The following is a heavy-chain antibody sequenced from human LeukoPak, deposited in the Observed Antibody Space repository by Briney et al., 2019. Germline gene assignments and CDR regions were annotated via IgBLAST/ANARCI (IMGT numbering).Heavy chain of an antibody. CDR3: AKSTSSWERVDY. CDR1: GFTFSSYA. D-gene: IGHD6-13*01. J-gene: IGHJ4*02. V-gene: IGHV3-23*01. Sequence: GGSLRLSCAASGFTFSSYAMSWVRQAPGKGLEWVSSISGNSGRTYYADSVKGRFSISRDNSNNTLYLQMNSLRDEDAAVYYCAKSTSSWERVDYWGQGTLVTVSS. CDR2: ISGNSGRT.